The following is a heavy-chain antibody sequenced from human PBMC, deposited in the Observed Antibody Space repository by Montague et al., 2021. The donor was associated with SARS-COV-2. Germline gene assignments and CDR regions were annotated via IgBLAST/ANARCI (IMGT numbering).Heavy chain of an antibody. V-gene: IGHV4-4*07. D-gene: IGHD3-10*01. J-gene: IGHJ6*02. CDR2: IYSSGST. CDR3: ARVGTLVRGVFISDAMDG. Sequence: SETLSLTCTVSGGSISSYYWSWIRQPAGKGLEWIGRIYSSGSTNXNPSLKSRVTMSVDPSKSQFSLKLTSGTAADTAVSYCARVGTLVRGVFISDAMDGWGQGTTVTVSS. CDR1: GGSISSYY.